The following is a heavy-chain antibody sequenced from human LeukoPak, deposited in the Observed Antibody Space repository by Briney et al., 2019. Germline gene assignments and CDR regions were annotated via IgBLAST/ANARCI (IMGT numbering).Heavy chain of an antibody. D-gene: IGHD1-1*01. CDR3: ARDQLERREDAFDI. Sequence: SETLSLTCTVSGGSISSYYWSWIRQPPGKGLEWIGYIYYSGSTNYNPSLKSRVTISVDKSKNQFSLKLSSVTAADTAVYYCARDQLERREDAFDIWGQGTMVTVSS. CDR2: IYYSGST. CDR1: GGSISSYY. J-gene: IGHJ3*02. V-gene: IGHV4-59*01.